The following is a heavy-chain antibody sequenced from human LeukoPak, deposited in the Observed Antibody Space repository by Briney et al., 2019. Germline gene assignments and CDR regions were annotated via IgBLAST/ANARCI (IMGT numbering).Heavy chain of an antibody. V-gene: IGHV4-38-2*02. CDR3: ARAGAINWYFDL. CDR1: GYSISSGYY. CDR2: IYHSGST. Sequence: SETLSLTCTVSGYSISSGYYWGWIRQPPGKGLEWIGSIYHSGSTYYNPSLKSRVTISVDTSKNRFSLKLSSVTAADTAVYYCARAGAINWYFDLWGRGTLVTVSS. J-gene: IGHJ2*01. D-gene: IGHD7-27*01.